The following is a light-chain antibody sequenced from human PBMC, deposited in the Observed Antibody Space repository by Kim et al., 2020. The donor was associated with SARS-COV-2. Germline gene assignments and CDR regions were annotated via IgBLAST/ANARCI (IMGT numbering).Light chain of an antibody. V-gene: IGKV1-16*02. J-gene: IGKJ2*01. Sequence: SASVGDRIIMTCRASQGINNYLAWFQQRPGRAPRSLIYGASNLQSGVPSKFSGSGFGTDFTLTITNLQPEDFATYYCQQYNGYPYTFGQGTKLEI. CDR3: QQYNGYPYT. CDR1: QGINNY. CDR2: GAS.